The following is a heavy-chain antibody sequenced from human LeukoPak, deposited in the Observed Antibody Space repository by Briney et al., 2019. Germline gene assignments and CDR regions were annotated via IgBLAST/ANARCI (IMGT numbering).Heavy chain of an antibody. Sequence: SGTLSLTCAVSGASISSTNWWNWVRQPPGKGLEWIGEIDHSGSTSYSPSLKSRVTFSVDKSNNQFSLKLNSVTAADTAVYYCARDVTPDAFDIWGQGTMVTVSS. CDR2: IDHSGST. J-gene: IGHJ3*02. CDR3: ARDVTPDAFDI. V-gene: IGHV4-4*02. D-gene: IGHD2-21*02. CDR1: GASISSTNW.